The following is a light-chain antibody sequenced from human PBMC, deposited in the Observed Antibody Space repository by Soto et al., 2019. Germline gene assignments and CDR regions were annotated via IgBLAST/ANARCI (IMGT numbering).Light chain of an antibody. CDR1: SSDVGAYNY. J-gene: IGLJ1*01. CDR2: DVS. Sequence: QSALTQPASVSGSPGQSITISCTGTSSDVGAYNYVSWYQQHPGKAPKLMICDVSNRPSGVSNRFSGSKSGNTASLTISGLQAEDEADYSCSSYTSSSTLVFGTGTKVTVL. CDR3: SSYTSSSTLV. V-gene: IGLV2-14*01.